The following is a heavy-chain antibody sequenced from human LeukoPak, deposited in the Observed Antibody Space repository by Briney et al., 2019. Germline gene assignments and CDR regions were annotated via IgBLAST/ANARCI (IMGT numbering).Heavy chain of an antibody. J-gene: IGHJ6*02. CDR1: GFTFSSYS. CDR2: ISSSSSTI. V-gene: IGHV3-48*02. CDR3: ARVRPDSSGYYYELYHYYGMDV. D-gene: IGHD3-22*01. Sequence: GGSLRLSCAASGFTFSSYSMNWVRQAPGKGLEWVSYISSSSSTIYYADSVKGRFTISRDNAKNSLFLQMNSLRDEDTAVYYCARVRPDSSGYYYELYHYYGMDVWGQGTTVTVSS.